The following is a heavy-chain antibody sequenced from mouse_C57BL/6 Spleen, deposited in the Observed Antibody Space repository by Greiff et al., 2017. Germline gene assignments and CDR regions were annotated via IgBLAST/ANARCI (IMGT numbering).Heavy chain of an antibody. CDR3: AREGAGYFDY. CDR1: GYTFTSYW. Sequence: QVQLQQPGAELVRPGSSVKLSCKASGYTFTSYWMDWVKQRPGQGLEWIGNIYPSDSETHYNQKFKDKATLTVDKSSSTAYMQLSSLTSEDSAVYYCAREGAGYFDYWGQSTTLTVSS. V-gene: IGHV1-61*01. J-gene: IGHJ2*01. CDR2: IYPSDSET.